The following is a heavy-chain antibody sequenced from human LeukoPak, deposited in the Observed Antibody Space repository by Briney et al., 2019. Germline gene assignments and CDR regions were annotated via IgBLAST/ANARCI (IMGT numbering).Heavy chain of an antibody. CDR3: ARDDNDLGYYGMDV. CDR2: INTNTGNP. Sequence: ASVKVSCKPSGYSFTNYGMNWVRQAPGQGLEWMGWINTNTGNPTYAQGFTGRFVFSLDTSVSTAYLQISSLKAEDTAVYYCARDDNDLGYYGMDVWGQGTTVTVSS. V-gene: IGHV7-4-1*02. D-gene: IGHD2-8*01. J-gene: IGHJ6*02. CDR1: GYSFTNYG.